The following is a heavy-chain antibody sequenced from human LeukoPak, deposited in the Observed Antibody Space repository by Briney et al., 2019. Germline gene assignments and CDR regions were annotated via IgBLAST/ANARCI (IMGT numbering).Heavy chain of an antibody. CDR2: PYSDGNT. D-gene: IGHD1-14*01. V-gene: IGHV3-53*01. CDR1: GFTVITND. J-gene: IGHJ4*02. Sequence: GGSLRLSCAASGFTVITNDMTWVSQAPGKGLEWVSVPYSDGNTKYADSVQGRFTISRDNSKNTLYLEMNSLSPDDTAVYYCARGVEPLAANTLAYWGQGTLVTVSS. CDR3: ARGVEPLAANTLAY.